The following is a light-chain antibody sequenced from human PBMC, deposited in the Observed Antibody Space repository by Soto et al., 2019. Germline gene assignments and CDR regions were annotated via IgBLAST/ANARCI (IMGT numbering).Light chain of an antibody. Sequence: DIQMTQSPSSLSASVGYRVTITCVASENIRSYLNWYQQKPGKGPKLLIYAASTLQSGIPSRFSGSGSGTYFRLTISGLQPEDIATYYCQQSYNSPPTFGLGTKVDLK. CDR1: ENIRSY. J-gene: IGKJ1*01. CDR2: AAS. V-gene: IGKV1-39*01. CDR3: QQSYNSPPT.